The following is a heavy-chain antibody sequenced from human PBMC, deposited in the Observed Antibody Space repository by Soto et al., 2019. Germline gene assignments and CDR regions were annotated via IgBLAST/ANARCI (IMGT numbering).Heavy chain of an antibody. CDR1: GGSISSGDYY. V-gene: IGHV4-30-4*01. Sequence: SETLSLTCTVSGGSISSGDYYWSWIRQPPGKGLEWIGYIYYSGSTYYNPSLKSRVTISVDTSKNQFSLKLSSVTAADTAVYYCARGGGYCSGGSCYYNWFDPWGKGTLVT. CDR3: ARGGGYCSGGSCYYNWFDP. J-gene: IGHJ5*02. D-gene: IGHD2-15*01. CDR2: IYYSGST.